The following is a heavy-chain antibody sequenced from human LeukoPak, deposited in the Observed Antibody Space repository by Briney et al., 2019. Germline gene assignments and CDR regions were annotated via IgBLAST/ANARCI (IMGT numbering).Heavy chain of an antibody. J-gene: IGHJ2*01. D-gene: IGHD1-1*01. CDR3: ARENDYSRRYFDP. CDR1: GGSISSYY. CDR2: IYYSGST. Sequence: PSETLSLTCTVSGGSISSYYWSWIRQPPGKGLEWIAYIYYSGSTDYKPSLKSRLTISVDTSKNQFSLKLSSVTAADTAVYYCARENDYSRRYFDPWGRGILVTVSS. V-gene: IGHV4-59*01.